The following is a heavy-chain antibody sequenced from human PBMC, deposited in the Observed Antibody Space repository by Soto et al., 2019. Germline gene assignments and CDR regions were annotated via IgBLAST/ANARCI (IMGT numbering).Heavy chain of an antibody. Sequence: SETLSLTCAVSGGSISSSNWWSWLRQPPGEGLEWIGEIYHIGSTNYNPSLKSRVTISEDKSKNQFSLKLSSVTAADTAVYYCARVLAGHCSGGSCTPTSFEPRGQGTPVNVAS. J-gene: IGHJ5*02. CDR3: ARVLAGHCSGGSCTPTSFEP. D-gene: IGHD2-15*01. CDR1: GGSISSSNW. CDR2: IYHIGST. V-gene: IGHV4-4*02.